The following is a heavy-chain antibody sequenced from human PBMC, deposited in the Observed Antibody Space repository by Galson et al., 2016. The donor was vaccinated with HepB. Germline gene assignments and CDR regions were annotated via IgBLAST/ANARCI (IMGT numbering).Heavy chain of an antibody. CDR1: GFTFSDYA. CDR3: AKVWGHGDFRTSGWGFYFDH. Sequence: SLRLSCAASGFTFSDYAMSWVRQAPGKGLEWVSGVSGFGGSTYYAESVKGRFTISRDNSKNTLSLQMDSLRAEDTAVYYLAKVWGHGDFRTSGWGFYFDHWGQGTLVTVSS. J-gene: IGHJ4*02. V-gene: IGHV3-23*01. CDR2: VSGFGGST. D-gene: IGHD6-19*01.